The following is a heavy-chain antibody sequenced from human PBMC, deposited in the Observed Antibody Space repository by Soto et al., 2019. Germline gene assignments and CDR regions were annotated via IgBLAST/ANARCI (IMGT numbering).Heavy chain of an antibody. Sequence: GGSLRLSCAASGFTFSSYGMHWVRQAPGKGLEWVAVISYDGSNKYYADSVKGRFTISRDNSKNTLYLQMNSLRAEDTAVYYCAKDRYSSRPRTEIRFDYWGQGTLVTVSS. V-gene: IGHV3-30*18. CDR1: GFTFSSYG. CDR3: AKDRYSSRPRTEIRFDY. CDR2: ISYDGSNK. D-gene: IGHD6-13*01. J-gene: IGHJ4*02.